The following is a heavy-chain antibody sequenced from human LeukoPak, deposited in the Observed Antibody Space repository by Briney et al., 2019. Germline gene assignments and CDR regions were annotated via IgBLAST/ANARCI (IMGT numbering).Heavy chain of an antibody. J-gene: IGHJ3*02. V-gene: IGHV3-74*01. CDR3: ARAGKTGAAAFDI. Sequence: GGSLRLSCVASGVTLSNYAMSWARQAPGKGPVWVSRINSDGSSTNYADSVKGRFTISRDNTKNTLYLQMNSLRAEDTAVYYCARAGKTGAAAFDIWGQGTMVTVSS. CDR2: INSDGSST. CDR1: GVTLSNYA. D-gene: IGHD3-10*01.